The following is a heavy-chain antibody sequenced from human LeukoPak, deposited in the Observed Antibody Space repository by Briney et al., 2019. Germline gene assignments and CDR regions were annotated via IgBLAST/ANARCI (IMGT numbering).Heavy chain of an antibody. CDR1: GFTFSSYA. V-gene: IGHV3-23*01. D-gene: IGHD3-10*01. J-gene: IGHJ4*02. CDR2: ISGSGGST. CDR3: AKGNSITMVRGSYPYYFDY. Sequence: PGGSLRLSCAASGFTFSSYAMHWVRQAPGKGLEWVSAISGSGGSTYYADSVKGRFTISRDNSKNTLYLQMNSLRAEDTAVYYCAKGNSITMVRGSYPYYFDYWGQGTLVTVSS.